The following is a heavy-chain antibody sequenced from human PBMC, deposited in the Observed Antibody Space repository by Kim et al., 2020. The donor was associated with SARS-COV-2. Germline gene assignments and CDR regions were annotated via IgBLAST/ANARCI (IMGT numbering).Heavy chain of an antibody. J-gene: IGHJ4*02. D-gene: IGHD3-3*01. CDR3: ARGILITIFGVVAHLDY. CDR2: IYYSGST. CDR1: GGSISSGGYY. Sequence: SETLSLTCTVSGGSISSGGYYWSWIRQHPGKGLEWIGYIYYSGSTYYNPSLKSRVTISVDTSKNQFSLKLSSVTAADTAVYYRARGILITIFGVVAHLDYWGQGTLFTVSS. V-gene: IGHV4-31*03.